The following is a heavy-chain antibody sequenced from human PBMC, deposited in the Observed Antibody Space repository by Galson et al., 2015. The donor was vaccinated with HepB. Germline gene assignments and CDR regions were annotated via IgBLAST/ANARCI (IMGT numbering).Heavy chain of an antibody. V-gene: IGHV5-51*01. J-gene: IGHJ5*02. CDR2: IYPGDSDT. D-gene: IGHD6-13*01. CDR3: ARGEGLGSWKLRRYRRFDP. CDR1: GYSFTSYW. Sequence: QSGAEVTKPGESLKISCKGSGYSFTSYWIGWVRQMPGKGLEWMGIIYPGDSDTRYSPSFQGQVTISADKSISTAYLQWSSLKASDTAMYYCARGEGLGSWKLRRYRRFDPWGQGTLVTVSS.